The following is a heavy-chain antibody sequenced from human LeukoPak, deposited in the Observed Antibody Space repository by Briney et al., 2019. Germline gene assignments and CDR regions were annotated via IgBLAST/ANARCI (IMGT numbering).Heavy chain of an antibody. CDR2: IYSDGNDR. Sequence: GGSLRLSCAASGVTFSRYWMYWVRQAPGKGLVFVSGIYSDGNDRRYADSVKGRFTISRDNAKNTVFLQMNSLRAEDAAVYYCARDPHSGYDNWFDRWGQGTLVTVSS. CDR1: GVTFSRYW. J-gene: IGHJ5*02. CDR3: ARDPHSGYDNWFDR. D-gene: IGHD5-12*01. V-gene: IGHV3-74*01.